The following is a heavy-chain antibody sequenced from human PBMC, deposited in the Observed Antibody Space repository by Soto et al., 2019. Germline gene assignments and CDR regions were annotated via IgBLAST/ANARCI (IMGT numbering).Heavy chain of an antibody. CDR3: ARGAKGAYYVDV. Sequence: EVQLVESGGGLVQPGGSLRLSCAASGFTFSDFWLHWVRQTPGKGLVWVSRIKSDGGSTNYADSVKGRFTISRDNAKNTVYLQMDSLRAEDTAVYYCARGAKGAYYVDVWGEGTTVTVSS. CDR1: GFTFSDFW. D-gene: IGHD2-21*01. V-gene: IGHV3-74*01. CDR2: IKSDGGST. J-gene: IGHJ6*03.